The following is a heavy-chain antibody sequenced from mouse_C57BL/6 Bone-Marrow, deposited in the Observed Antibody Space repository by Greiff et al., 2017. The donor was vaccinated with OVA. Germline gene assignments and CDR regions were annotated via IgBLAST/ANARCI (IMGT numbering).Heavy chain of an antibody. CDR1: GFTFSSYA. CDR3: ASHLFAY. V-gene: IGHV5-4*01. Sequence: VQRVESGGGLVKPGGSLKLSCAASGFTFSSYAMSWVRQTPEKRLEWVATISDGGSYTYYPDNVKGRFTISRDNAKNNLYLQMSHLKSEDTAMYYCASHLFAYWGQGTLVTVSA. J-gene: IGHJ3*01. CDR2: ISDGGSYT.